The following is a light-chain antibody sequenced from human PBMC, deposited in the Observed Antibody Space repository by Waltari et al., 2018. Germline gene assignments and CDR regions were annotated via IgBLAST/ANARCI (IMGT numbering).Light chain of an antibody. V-gene: IGLV6-57*03. CDR3: QSSDINHHGV. Sequence: NFVLTQPHSVSESPGKTVTISCTRSSGSMVSNYVQWSQQRPGSAPTTVIYQDTQRLSGVPDRFSGSVDRSSNSASLTISGLQTEDTADYYCQSSDINHHGVFGGGTKLTVL. CDR1: SGSMVSNY. J-gene: IGLJ3*02. CDR2: QDT.